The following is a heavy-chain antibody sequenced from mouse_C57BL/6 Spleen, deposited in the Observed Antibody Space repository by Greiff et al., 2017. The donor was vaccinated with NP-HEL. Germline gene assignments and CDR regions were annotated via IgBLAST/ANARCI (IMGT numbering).Heavy chain of an antibody. CDR3: ARSGYYYGSSYWYFGV. D-gene: IGHD1-1*01. V-gene: IGHV1-52*01. J-gene: IGHJ1*03. CDR1: GYTFSSYW. CDR2: IDPSDSET. Sequence: QVQLQQPGAELVRPGSSVKLSCKASGYTFSSYWMHWVKQRPIQGLEWIGNIDPSDSETHYNQKFKDKATLTVDKSSSTAYMQLSSLTSEDSAVYSCARSGYYYGSSYWYFGVWGTGTTVTVSS.